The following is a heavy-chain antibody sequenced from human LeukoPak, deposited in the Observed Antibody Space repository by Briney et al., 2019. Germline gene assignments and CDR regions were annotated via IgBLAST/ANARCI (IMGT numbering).Heavy chain of an antibody. J-gene: IGHJ6*02. D-gene: IGHD3-22*01. V-gene: IGHV3-33*01. CDR2: IWYDGTNK. CDR3: ARKRGGIYDSRALDL. Sequence: GGSLRLSCSASGFTFSSYGMHWVRQAPGKGLEWVVVIWYDGTNKYYADSVKGRFTISRDNSKNTVYLEMSGLRVEDTAVFHCARKRGGIYDSRALDLWGQGTTVIVSS. CDR1: GFTFSSYG.